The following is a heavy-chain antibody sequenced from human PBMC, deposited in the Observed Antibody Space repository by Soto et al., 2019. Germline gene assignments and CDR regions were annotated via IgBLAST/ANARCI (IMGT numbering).Heavy chain of an antibody. CDR3: TTSGHCANGVCSYYLYGMDV. V-gene: IGHV3-15*07. D-gene: IGHD2-8*01. J-gene: IGHJ6*02. Sequence: EVQLVESGGGLVKPGGSLRLSCAASGFTFGHAWMNWVRQAPGKGLEWVGRIKSKVDGGTTDYAAPVKGRFTISRDDSQNTLYLQLNSLKIEDSAMYYCTTSGHCANGVCSYYLYGMDVWGQGTTVTVSS. CDR2: IKSKVDGGTT. CDR1: GFTFGHAW.